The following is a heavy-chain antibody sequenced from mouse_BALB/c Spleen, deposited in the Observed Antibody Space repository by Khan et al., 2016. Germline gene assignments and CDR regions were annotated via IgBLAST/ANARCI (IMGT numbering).Heavy chain of an antibody. J-gene: IGHJ3*01. CDR1: GYAFSGYW. D-gene: IGHD2-14*01. CDR3: ARGTPFAS. Sequence: QVQLQQSGAELVRPGSSVKISCKASGYAFSGYWMNWVKQRPGQGLEWIGQIYPGDGGTNYNGKFKGKATLTADKSSSTAYMQLSSLTSEDSAVYFCARGTPFASWGQGTLVTVSA. V-gene: IGHV1-80*01. CDR2: IYPGDGGT.